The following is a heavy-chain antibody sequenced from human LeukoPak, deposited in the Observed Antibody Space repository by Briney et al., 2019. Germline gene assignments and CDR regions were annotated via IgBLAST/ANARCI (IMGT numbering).Heavy chain of an antibody. CDR3: ARDRVVVPAAIPRDDAFDI. D-gene: IGHD2-2*02. Sequence: SGTLSLTCAVSGGSISSSNWWSWVRQPPGKGLEWIGEIYHSGSTNYNPSLKSRVTISVDRSKNQFSLKLSSVTAADTAVYYCARDRVVVPAAIPRDDAFDIWGQGTMVTVSS. J-gene: IGHJ3*02. CDR1: GGSISSSNW. CDR2: IYHSGST. V-gene: IGHV4-4*02.